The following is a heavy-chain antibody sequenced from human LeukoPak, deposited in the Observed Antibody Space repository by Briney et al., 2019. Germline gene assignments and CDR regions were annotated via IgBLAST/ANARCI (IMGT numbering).Heavy chain of an antibody. CDR3: AKDGGLWVSAHWGDS. V-gene: IGHV3-23*01. CDR2: ITTNDGNT. J-gene: IGHJ4*02. CDR1: GFTFISYT. D-gene: IGHD7-27*01. Sequence: GGSLRLSRAASGFTFISYTMSWVRQAPGRGLEWVSTITTNDGNTFYADSVTGRFTVSRDNSKNTLFLQMNSLRAEDTAVYDCAKDGGLWVSAHWGDSWGRGTLVTVSS.